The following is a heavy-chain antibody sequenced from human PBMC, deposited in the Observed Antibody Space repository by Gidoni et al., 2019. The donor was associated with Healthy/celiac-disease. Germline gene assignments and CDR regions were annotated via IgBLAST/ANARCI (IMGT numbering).Heavy chain of an antibody. D-gene: IGHD2-8*01. CDR1: GGSISSSSYY. CDR3: ALYIPQQRATAGKAFDI. J-gene: IGHJ3*02. CDR2: IYYSGST. Sequence: LSLTCTVSGGSISSSSYYWGWIRQPPGKGLEWIGSIYYSGSTYYNPSLKSRVTISVDTSKNQFSLKLSSVTAADTAVYYCALYIPQQRATAGKAFDIWGQGTMVTVSS. V-gene: IGHV4-39*01.